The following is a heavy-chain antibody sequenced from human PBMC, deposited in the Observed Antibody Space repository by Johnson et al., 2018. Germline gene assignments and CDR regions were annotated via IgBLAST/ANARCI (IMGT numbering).Heavy chain of an antibody. CDR1: GYSFTSYW. CDR3: ARPGAAYRSAFDI. J-gene: IGHJ3*02. V-gene: IGHV5-51*01. CDR2: IYPGDSDT. D-gene: IGHD1-14*01. Sequence: VQLVESGAEVKKPGASVKVSCKGSGYSFTSYWIGWVRQMPGKGLEWMGIIYPGDSDTRYSPSFQGQVTISADKSISTAYLQWSRLEASDTAMYSCARPGAAYRSAFDIGGQGTMVTVAS.